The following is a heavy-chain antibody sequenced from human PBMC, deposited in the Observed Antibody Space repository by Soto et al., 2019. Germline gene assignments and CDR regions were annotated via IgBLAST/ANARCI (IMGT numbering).Heavy chain of an antibody. J-gene: IGHJ4*02. D-gene: IGHD3-22*01. CDR3: ARGRSIVVPRSFDY. CDR1: GGSFSGYY. V-gene: IGHV4-34*01. CDR2: INHSGST. Sequence: QVQLQQWGAGLLKPSETLSLTCAVYGGSFSGYYWSWIRQPPGKGLEWIGEINHSGSTNYNPSLKVRVTISVDTSKNQFSLKLSSVTAADTAVYYCARGRSIVVPRSFDYWGQGTLVTVSS.